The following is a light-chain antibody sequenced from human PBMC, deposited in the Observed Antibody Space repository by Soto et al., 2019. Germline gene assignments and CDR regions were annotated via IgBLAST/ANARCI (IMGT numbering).Light chain of an antibody. V-gene: IGKV1D-12*01. CDR3: QQPTSFPIT. Sequence: DIQMTQSPSSVSASVGDRVTITCRASRDLSGWLAWYQQKPGKAPKLLISAASSLQSGVPSRFSGSGSGTDFTLTIRSLQPEDFATYYCQQPTSFPITFGQGTRLEIK. CDR2: AAS. CDR1: RDLSGW. J-gene: IGKJ5*01.